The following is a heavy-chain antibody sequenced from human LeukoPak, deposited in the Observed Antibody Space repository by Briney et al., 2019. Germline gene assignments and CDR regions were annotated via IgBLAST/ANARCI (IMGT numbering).Heavy chain of an antibody. J-gene: IGHJ4*02. CDR2: ISSSSSYI. CDR1: GFTFSSYS. V-gene: IGHV3-21*01. D-gene: IGHD1-26*01. CDR3: ARCGSYRLYYLDY. Sequence: AGGSLRLSCAASGFTFSSYSMNWVRQAPGKGLEWVSSISSSSSYIYYADSVKGRFTISRDNAKNSLYLQMNSLRAEDTAVYYCARCGSYRLYYLDYWGQGTLVTVSS.